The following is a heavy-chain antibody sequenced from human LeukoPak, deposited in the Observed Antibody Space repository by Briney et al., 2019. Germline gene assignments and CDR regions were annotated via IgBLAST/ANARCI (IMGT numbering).Heavy chain of an antibody. J-gene: IGHJ3*02. CDR3: AKDRRDITMMVVARNDAFDI. D-gene: IGHD3-22*01. CDR2: ISGSGGST. V-gene: IGHV3-23*01. CDR1: GFTFSSYA. Sequence: GGSLRLSCAASGFTFSSYAMSWVRQAPGKGLEWVSAISGSGGSTYYADSVKGRFTISRDNSKNTLYLQMNSLRAEDTAVYYCAKDRRDITMMVVARNDAFDIWGRGTMVTVSS.